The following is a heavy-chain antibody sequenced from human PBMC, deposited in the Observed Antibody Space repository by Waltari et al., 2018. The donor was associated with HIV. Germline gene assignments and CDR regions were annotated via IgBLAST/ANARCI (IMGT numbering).Heavy chain of an antibody. CDR3: ARRGIQLWFYAFDI. V-gene: IGHV4-61*02. J-gene: IGHJ3*02. CDR2: IYPCGST. CDR1: GGSISSGSYH. Sequence: QVQLQESGPGLVKPSQTLSLTCTVSGGSISSGSYHWSWIRQPAGKGLEWIGRIYPCGSTTSNPSLKSRVTISVDTSKNQFSLKLSSVPAAYTAVYYCARRGIQLWFYAFDIWGQGTMVTVSS. D-gene: IGHD5-18*01.